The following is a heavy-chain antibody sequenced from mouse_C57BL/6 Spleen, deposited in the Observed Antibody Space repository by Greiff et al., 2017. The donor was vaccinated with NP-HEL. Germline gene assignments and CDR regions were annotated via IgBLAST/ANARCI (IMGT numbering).Heavy chain of an antibody. D-gene: IGHD2-10*02. CDR1: GYTFTDYN. CDR2: INPNNGGT. CDR3: ARPICLSRYGNYGAMDY. J-gene: IGHJ4*01. Sequence: VQLQQSGPELVKPGASVKIPCKASGYTFTDYNMDWVKQSHGKSLEWIGDINPNNGGTIYNQKFKGKATLTVDKSSSPAYMELRSLTSEDTAVYYCARPICLSRYGNYGAMDYWGQGTSVTVSS. V-gene: IGHV1-18*01.